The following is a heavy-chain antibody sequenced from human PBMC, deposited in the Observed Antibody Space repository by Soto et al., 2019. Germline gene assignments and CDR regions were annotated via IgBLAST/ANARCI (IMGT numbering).Heavy chain of an antibody. CDR1: GFTFSSYA. V-gene: IGHV3-64*02. CDR3: ARGQYSSSSYYYYGMDV. D-gene: IGHD6-6*01. CDR2: ISSNGGST. J-gene: IGHJ6*02. Sequence: EVQLVESGEGLVQPGGSLRLSCAASGFTFSSYAMHWVRQAPGKGLEYVSAISSNGGSTYYADSVKGRFTISRDNSKNTVYLQMGSLRAEDMAVHYCARGQYSSSSYYYYGMDVWGQGTTVTVSS.